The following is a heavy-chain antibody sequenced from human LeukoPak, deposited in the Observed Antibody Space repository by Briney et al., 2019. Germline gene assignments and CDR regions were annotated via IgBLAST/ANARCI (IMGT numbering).Heavy chain of an antibody. J-gene: IGHJ4*02. CDR2: INHSGST. D-gene: IGHD6-13*01. V-gene: IGHV4-34*01. CDR3: ARGVYIAAAQYAY. Sequence: SETLSLTCAVYGGSFSGYYWSWIRQPPGKGLEWIGEINHSGSTNYNPSLKSRVTISVDTSKNQFSLKLSPVTAADTAVYYCARGVYIAAAQYAYWGQGTLVTVSS. CDR1: GGSFSGYY.